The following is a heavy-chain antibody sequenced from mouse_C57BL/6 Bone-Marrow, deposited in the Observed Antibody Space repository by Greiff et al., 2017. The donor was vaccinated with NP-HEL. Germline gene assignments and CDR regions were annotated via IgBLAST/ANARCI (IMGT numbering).Heavy chain of an antibody. J-gene: IGHJ1*03. Sequence: QVQLKQSGPGLVQPSQSLSITCTVSGFSLTSYGVHWVRQSPGKGLEWLGVIWSGGSTDYNAAFISRLSISKDNSKSQVFFKMNSLQADDTAIYYCARPYYSNYVWYFDVWGTGTTVTVSS. CDR2: IWSGGST. V-gene: IGHV2-2*01. D-gene: IGHD2-5*01. CDR3: ARPYYSNYVWYFDV. CDR1: GFSLTSYG.